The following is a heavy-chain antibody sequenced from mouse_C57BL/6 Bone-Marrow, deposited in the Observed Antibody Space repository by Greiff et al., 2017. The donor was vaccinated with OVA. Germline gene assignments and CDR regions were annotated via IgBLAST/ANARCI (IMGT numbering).Heavy chain of an antibody. V-gene: IGHV3-6*01. CDR2: ISYDGSN. CDR3: ASLCYGSSHYFDY. CDR1: GYSITSGYY. J-gene: IGHJ2*01. Sequence: EVKLLESGPGLVKPSQSLSLTCSVTGYSITSGYYWNWIRQFPGNKLEWMVYISYDGSNNYNPPLKNRTSITVDPSKNQFCLKLNSVTTEDTATYYCASLCYGSSHYFDYWGQGTTRTVSS. D-gene: IGHD1-1*01.